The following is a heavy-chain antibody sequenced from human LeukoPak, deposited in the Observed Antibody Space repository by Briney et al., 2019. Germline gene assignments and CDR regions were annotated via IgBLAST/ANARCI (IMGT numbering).Heavy chain of an antibody. D-gene: IGHD5-18*01. Sequence: GESLKISCKGSGYSFTSYCIGWVRHMPAKSLEWMGIIYPGDSDTRYTPSFQGQVTISADKSISTAYLQWSSLKASDTAMYYCERLLGYRYPDYWGQGTLVTVPS. V-gene: IGHV5-51*01. CDR1: GYSFTSYC. J-gene: IGHJ4*02. CDR3: ERLLGYRYPDY. CDR2: IYPGDSDT.